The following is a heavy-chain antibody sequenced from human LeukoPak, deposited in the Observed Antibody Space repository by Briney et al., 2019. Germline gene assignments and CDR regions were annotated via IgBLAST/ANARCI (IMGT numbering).Heavy chain of an antibody. Sequence: PSETLSLTCTVSGGSISSYYWSWIRQPPGKGLEWIGYIYYSGSTNYNPSLKSRVTISVDTSKNQFSLKLSSMTAADTAVYYCAREKPPSIWGQGTLVTVSS. V-gene: IGHV4-59*01. D-gene: IGHD2/OR15-2a*01. CDR2: IYYSGST. CDR3: AREKPPSI. CDR1: GGSISSYY. J-gene: IGHJ4*02.